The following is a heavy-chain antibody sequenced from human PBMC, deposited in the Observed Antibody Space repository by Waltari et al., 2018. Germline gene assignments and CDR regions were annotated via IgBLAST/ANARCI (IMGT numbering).Heavy chain of an antibody. D-gene: IGHD3-10*01. CDR3: ARGYMVRGVYSIDYFDY. Sequence: QVQLPESGPGLVKPSETMSINCTVSGGSISSYCWGLIRHPPGKGLEWIGYIYYSGSTNYNPSLKSRVTISVDTSKNQFSLKLSSVTAADTAVYYCARGYMVRGVYSIDYFDYWGQGTLVTVSS. CDR2: IYYSGST. CDR1: GGSISSYC. J-gene: IGHJ4*02. V-gene: IGHV4-59*01.